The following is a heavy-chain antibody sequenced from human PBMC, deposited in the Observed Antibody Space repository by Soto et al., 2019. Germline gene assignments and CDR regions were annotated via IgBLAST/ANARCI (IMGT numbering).Heavy chain of an antibody. D-gene: IGHD1-26*01. CDR3: ARDRIVGSQDGFKAFDI. CDR2: LSYDGSTA. J-gene: IGHJ3*02. V-gene: IGHV3-30*04. CDR1: GFTITNHA. Sequence: QVQLVESGGGVVQPGRSLRLSCAASGFTITNHAMHWVRQAPGKGLEWAAVLSYDGSTAYYADSVKGRFTISRDSPTNTLSLEMNSLGPEDTALYYCARDRIVGSQDGFKAFDIWGQGTMVTVSS.